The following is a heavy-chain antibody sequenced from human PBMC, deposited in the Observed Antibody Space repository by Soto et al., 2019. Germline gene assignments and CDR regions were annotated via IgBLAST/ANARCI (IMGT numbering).Heavy chain of an antibody. V-gene: IGHV3-30-3*01. CDR2: ISYDGSNK. Sequence: GGSLRLSCAASGFTFSSYAMHWVRQAPGKGLEWVAVISYDGSNKYYADSVKGRFTISRDNSKNTLYLQMDSLRAEDTAVYYCARDPPDGYKYYFDYWGQGTLVTVSS. CDR3: ARDPPDGYKYYFDY. D-gene: IGHD5-12*01. J-gene: IGHJ4*02. CDR1: GFTFSSYA.